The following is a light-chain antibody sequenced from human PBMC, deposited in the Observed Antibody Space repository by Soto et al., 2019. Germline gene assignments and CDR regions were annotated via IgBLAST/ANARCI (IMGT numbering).Light chain of an antibody. CDR1: SSNIGKNY. CDR3: GTWDSSLRAGV. V-gene: IGLV1-51*01. Sequence: QSVLTQPPSVSAAPGQRVTISCSGSSSNIGKNYVSWYQQLPGTAPKVLIYDRNMRPSGIPDRFSGSKSGTSATLDITGLQTGDEADYYCGTWDSSLRAGVFGRGTKVTVL. CDR2: DRN. J-gene: IGLJ3*02.